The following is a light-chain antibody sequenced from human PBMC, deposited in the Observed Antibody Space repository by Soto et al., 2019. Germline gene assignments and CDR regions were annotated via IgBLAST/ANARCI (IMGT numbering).Light chain of an antibody. Sequence: QSVLTQPASVSGSPGQSIAISCTGTSSDIGGYNYVSWYQQHPGKAPKLMIYEVTNRPSGLSDRFSGSKSANTASLTISGLQAEDEADYYCSSYTSSSTVIFGGGTKLTVL. CDR1: SSDIGGYNY. V-gene: IGLV2-14*01. CDR2: EVT. J-gene: IGLJ2*01. CDR3: SSYTSSSTVI.